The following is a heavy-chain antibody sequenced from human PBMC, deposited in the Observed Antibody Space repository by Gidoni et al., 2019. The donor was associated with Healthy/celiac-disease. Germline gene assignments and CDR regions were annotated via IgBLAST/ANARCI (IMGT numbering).Heavy chain of an antibody. V-gene: IGHV3-30*18. D-gene: IGHD6-19*01. J-gene: IGHJ4*02. CDR3: AKDLSSGPFDY. CDR1: GFTFSSYG. CDR2: ISYDGSNK. Sequence: QVQLVESGGGVVQPGRSLRLSCAASGFTFSSYGMHWVRQAPGKGLEWVAVISYDGSNKYYADSGKGRFTISRDNSKNTLYLQMNSLRAEDTAVYYCAKDLSSGPFDYWGQGTLVTVSS.